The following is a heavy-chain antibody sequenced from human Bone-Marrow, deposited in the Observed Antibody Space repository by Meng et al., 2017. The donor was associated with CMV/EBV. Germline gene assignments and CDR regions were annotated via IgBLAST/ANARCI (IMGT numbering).Heavy chain of an antibody. Sequence: GESLKISCAASGSTVNNNYMTWVRQAPGKGLECVSVIYGSGTTYYADSVKGRFTISRDNSQNTLYLQMNSLRVEDTAVYYCAMVFWSGDSLDWFDPWGQGTLVTVSS. CDR2: IYGSGTT. V-gene: IGHV3-53*01. D-gene: IGHD3-3*01. J-gene: IGHJ5*02. CDR3: AMVFWSGDSLDWFDP. CDR1: GSTVNNNY.